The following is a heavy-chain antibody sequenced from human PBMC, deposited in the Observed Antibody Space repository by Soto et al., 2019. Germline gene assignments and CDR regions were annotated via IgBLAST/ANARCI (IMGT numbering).Heavy chain of an antibody. J-gene: IGHJ6*02. Sequence: PSETLSLTCTVSGGSISNYYRSWFRQTPGKGLEWIGYVHDSWGSNYNPSLKSRVAISLDTSKSQFSLKLTSVTATDTAVYYCARQGFGALHGLVEVWGQGTTVTVSS. CDR3: ARQGFGALHGLVEV. D-gene: IGHD3-10*01. CDR2: VHDSWGS. CDR1: GGSISNYY. V-gene: IGHV4-59*08.